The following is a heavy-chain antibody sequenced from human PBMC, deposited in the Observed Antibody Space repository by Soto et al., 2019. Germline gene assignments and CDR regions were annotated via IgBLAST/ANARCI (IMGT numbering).Heavy chain of an antibody. J-gene: IGHJ6*02. CDR2: IYYSGST. CDR1: GGSISSSSYY. V-gene: IGHV4-39*01. CDR3: AKATKEYYYGMDV. D-gene: IGHD5-12*01. Sequence: PSETLSLTCTVSGGSISSSSYYWGWIRQPPGKGLEWIGSIYYSGSTYYNPSLKSRVTISVDTSKNQFSLKLSSVTAADTAVYYCAKATKEYYYGMDVWGQGTTVTVSS.